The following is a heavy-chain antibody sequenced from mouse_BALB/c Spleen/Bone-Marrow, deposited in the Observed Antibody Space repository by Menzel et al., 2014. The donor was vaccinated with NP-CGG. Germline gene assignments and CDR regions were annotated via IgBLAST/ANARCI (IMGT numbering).Heavy chain of an antibody. J-gene: IGHJ2*01. CDR1: GFTFSSFG. CDR2: ISRGSSAI. CDR3: ARGGNWEDFVY. V-gene: IGHV5-17*02. D-gene: IGHD4-1*01. Sequence: EGQRQESGGGSVQPGGSRKLSCAASGFTFSSFGMHWVRQAPEKGLEWVAYISRGSSAIYYADTARGRFTISRDNPKNTLFLQMTSLRSEDTAMYYCARGGNWEDFVYCGQGTTLKVST.